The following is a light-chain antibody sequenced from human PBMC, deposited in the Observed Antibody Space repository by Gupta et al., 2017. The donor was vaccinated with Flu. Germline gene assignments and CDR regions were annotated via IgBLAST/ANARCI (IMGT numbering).Light chain of an antibody. J-gene: IGLJ3*02. V-gene: IGLV3-25*03. CDR3: ESADSSATSLV. CDR2: KDN. CDR1: ALPKQY. Sequence: SSELTPPPSVSVSAGPTARNPCTGNALPKQYVFWYQQKQGQAPVLVIYKDNERPSGIPERFSGSTSGTTVTLTISGVQAEDEADYYCESADSSATSLVFGGGTKLTVL.